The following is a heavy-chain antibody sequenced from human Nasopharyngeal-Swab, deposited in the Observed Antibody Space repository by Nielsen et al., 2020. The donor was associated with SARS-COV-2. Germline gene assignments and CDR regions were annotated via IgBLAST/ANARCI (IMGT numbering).Heavy chain of an antibody. CDR2: ISGDSSYT. J-gene: IGHJ5*02. D-gene: IGHD3-22*01. CDR1: GFTFSSYA. V-gene: IGHV3-23*01. Sequence: GGSLRLSCVASGFTFSSYAMSWVRQAPGKGLEWVSAISGDSSYTYYADSVKGRFTISRDNSKNTVSLQMNSLRAEDTAVYYCAKDHISMILVPLPWGQGTLVTVSS. CDR3: AKDHISMILVPLP.